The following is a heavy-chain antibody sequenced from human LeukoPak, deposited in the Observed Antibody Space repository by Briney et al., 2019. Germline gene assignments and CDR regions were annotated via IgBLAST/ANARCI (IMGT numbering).Heavy chain of an antibody. J-gene: IGHJ4*02. CDR2: ISGSGGST. CDR3: ARSAGFLSDEY. CDR1: GFTFSSYG. D-gene: IGHD6-19*01. Sequence: GGSLRLSCAASGFTFSSYGMSWVRQAPGKGLEWVSAISGSGGSTYYADSVKGRFTISRDNSKNTLYLQMNRLRVEDTAVYYCARSAGFLSDEYWGQGTLVTVSS. V-gene: IGHV3-23*01.